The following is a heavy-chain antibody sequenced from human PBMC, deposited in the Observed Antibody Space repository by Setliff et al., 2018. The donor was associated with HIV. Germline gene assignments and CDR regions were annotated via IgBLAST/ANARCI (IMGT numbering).Heavy chain of an antibody. Sequence: LSLTCKVSGASISSYYWSWVRQPPGKGLEWIGYIYNSGYSNSKPSLKSRVTMSLDTSKNQFSLELTSATAADTAVYFCARGDGYRSNDAYYDTGMDVWGQGITVTVSS. CDR2: IYNSGYS. CDR1: GASISSYY. CDR3: ARGDGYRSNDAYYDTGMDV. D-gene: IGHD5-12*01. V-gene: IGHV4-59*01. J-gene: IGHJ6*02.